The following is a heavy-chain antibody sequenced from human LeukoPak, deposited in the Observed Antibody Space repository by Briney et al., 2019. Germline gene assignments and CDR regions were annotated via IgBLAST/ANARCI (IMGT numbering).Heavy chain of an antibody. Sequence: GVVRLSCAVSGFTVSTYAMVWVREAPGEGQEWVSSIKGGGGDPFYADSVRGRFTISRDKSKNTLYLQLNSLRPEDTAVYFCAQGGYDFNPFYYWGQGTLVTVSS. CDR3: AQGGYDFNPFYY. V-gene: IGHV3-23*01. CDR2: IKGGGGDP. J-gene: IGHJ4*02. CDR1: GFTVSTYA. D-gene: IGHD3-22*01.